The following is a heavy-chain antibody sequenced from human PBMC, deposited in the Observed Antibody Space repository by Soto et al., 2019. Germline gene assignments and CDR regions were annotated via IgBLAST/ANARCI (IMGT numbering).Heavy chain of an antibody. CDR2: IYPGDSDT. V-gene: IGHV5-51*01. CDR3: ARPRRDGYNPYYFDY. CDR1: GYSFTSYW. Sequence: GESLKISCKGSGYSFTSYWIGWVRQMPGKGLEWMGIIYPGDSDTRYSPSFQGQVTISADKSISTAYLQWSSLKASDTAMYYCARPRRDGYNPYYFDYWGQGTLVTVSS. D-gene: IGHD5-12*01. J-gene: IGHJ4*02.